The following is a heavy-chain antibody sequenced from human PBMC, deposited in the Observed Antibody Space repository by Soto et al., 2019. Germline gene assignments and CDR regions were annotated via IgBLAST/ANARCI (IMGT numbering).Heavy chain of an antibody. J-gene: IGHJ5*02. CDR2: IIPMFGTP. D-gene: IGHD6-6*01. Sequence: QVQVLQSGAEVKKPGSSVRVSCKVSGGTLNSQSITWVRQAPGQWLEWMGGIIPMFGTPTDAQKFRGRVTIATDKSTSTVYMGLRSLSSQDTAVYYCATSLAARRKPYNWLDAWGQATLVTVSS. CDR3: ATSLAARRKPYNWLDA. V-gene: IGHV1-69*06. CDR1: GGTLNSQS.